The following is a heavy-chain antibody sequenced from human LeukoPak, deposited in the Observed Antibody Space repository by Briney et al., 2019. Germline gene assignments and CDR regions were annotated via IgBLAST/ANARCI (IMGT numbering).Heavy chain of an antibody. CDR2: IYTSGTT. V-gene: IGHV4-4*07. CDR3: VRDGRGYCSSSSVCYSWFDP. Sequence: TSETLSLTCTVSGGSVNSYYWSWIRQPAGKGLEWIGRIYTSGTTNYNPSLKSRVFMSVDTSKNQFSLKLSSLTAADTAVYYCVRDGRGYCSSSSVCYSWFDPWGQGTLVAVSS. J-gene: IGHJ5*02. CDR1: GGSVNSYY. D-gene: IGHD2-2*01.